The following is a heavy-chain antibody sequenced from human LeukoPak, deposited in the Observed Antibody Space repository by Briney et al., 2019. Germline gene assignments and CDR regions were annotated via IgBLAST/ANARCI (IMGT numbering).Heavy chain of an antibody. CDR1: GGSISSGGYY. J-gene: IGHJ6*03. Sequence: KPSETLSLTCTVSGGSISSGGYYWSWIRQPPGKGLEWIGYIYHSGSTYYNPSLKSRVTISVDRSKNQFSLKLSSVTAADTAVYYCARDTSLSSSWTIMDVWGKGTTVTVSS. D-gene: IGHD6-13*01. CDR2: IYHSGST. CDR3: ARDTSLSSSWTIMDV. V-gene: IGHV4-30-2*01.